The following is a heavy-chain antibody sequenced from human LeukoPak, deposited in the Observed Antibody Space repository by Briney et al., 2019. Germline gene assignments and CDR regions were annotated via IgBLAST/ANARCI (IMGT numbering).Heavy chain of an antibody. V-gene: IGHV1-2*02. CDR1: GYTFTGYY. J-gene: IGHJ5*02. CDR2: INPNSGGT. CDR3: ARGQRNYGSGSYLGNWFDP. Sequence: GASVKVSCKASGYTFTGYYMHWVRQAPGQGLEWMGWINPNSGGTNYAQKFQGRVTMTRDTSISTDYMELSRLRSDDTAVYYCARGQRNYGSGSYLGNWFDPWGQGTLVTVSS. D-gene: IGHD3-10*01.